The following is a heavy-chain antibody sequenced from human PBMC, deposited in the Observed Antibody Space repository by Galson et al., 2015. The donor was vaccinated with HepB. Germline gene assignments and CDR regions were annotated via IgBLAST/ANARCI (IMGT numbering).Heavy chain of an antibody. D-gene: IGHD1-26*01. CDR1: EFTFSSYA. J-gene: IGHJ6*02. Sequence: SLRISCAASEFTFSSYAVIWVRHAPGQGLECVSAIRGSGGRTDYEDSVKGRFTISRDNSKHTLYLPMNSLRAEDPAVYYRAKCSNSGSYWKSHYYYGMDVWGQGTTVTVSS. CDR3: AKCSNSGSYWKSHYYYGMDV. CDR2: IRGSGGRT. V-gene: IGHV3-23*01.